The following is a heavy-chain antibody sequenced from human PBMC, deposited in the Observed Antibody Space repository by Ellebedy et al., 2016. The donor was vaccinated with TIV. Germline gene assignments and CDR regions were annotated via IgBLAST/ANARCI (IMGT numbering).Heavy chain of an antibody. J-gene: IGHJ4*02. Sequence: ASVKVSXKASRYTFTDYYLHWVRKTPRLGLEWMGWINTNSGGTKYVQKFQGRFTMTRDTSTSTVHMELSRLRSDDTAIYYCARGVRIIVEPADYWGQGTPVTVSS. D-gene: IGHD2-15*01. V-gene: IGHV1-2*02. CDR3: ARGVRIIVEPADY. CDR2: INTNSGGT. CDR1: RYTFTDYY.